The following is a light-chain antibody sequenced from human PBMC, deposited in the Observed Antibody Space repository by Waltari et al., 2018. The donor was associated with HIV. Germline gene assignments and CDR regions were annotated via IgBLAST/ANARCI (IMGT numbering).Light chain of an antibody. Sequence: EIVITQSPNHLSVVLRGKTNPSCRASQSVSTKLTRYQQRPGQAPRLLIYGASTRATGIPARFSGSGSGTEFTVTISSLQSEDFAVYYCQQYDSWPRTFGQGTKVEIK. CDR2: GAS. CDR3: QQYDSWPRT. CDR1: QSVSTK. V-gene: IGKV3-15*01. J-gene: IGKJ1*01.